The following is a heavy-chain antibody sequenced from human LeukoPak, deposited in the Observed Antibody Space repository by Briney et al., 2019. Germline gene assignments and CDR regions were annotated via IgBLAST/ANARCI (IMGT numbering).Heavy chain of an antibody. CDR3: AKYSGSGSYGTLDY. J-gene: IGHJ4*02. D-gene: IGHD3-10*01. CDR2: ISSSGSTI. V-gene: IGHV3-11*01. CDR1: GLTFSDYY. Sequence: NTGGSLRLSCAASGLTFSDYYMSWIRQAPGKGLEWVSYISSSGSTIYYADSVKGRLTISRDNAKNSLYLQMNSLRAEDTAVYYCAKYSGSGSYGTLDYWGQGTLVTVSS.